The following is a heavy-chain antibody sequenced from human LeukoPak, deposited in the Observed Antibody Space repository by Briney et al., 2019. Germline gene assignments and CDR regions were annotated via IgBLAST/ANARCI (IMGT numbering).Heavy chain of an antibody. CDR2: ICTSGST. V-gene: IGHV4-61*02. CDR3: ARETITMVRGVNHWFDP. D-gene: IGHD3-10*01. Sequence: PSETLSLTCTVSGGSISSGSYYWSWIRQPAGKGLEWIGRICTSGSTNYNPSLKSRVTISVDTSKNQFSLKLSSVTAADTAVYYCARETITMVRGVNHWFDPWGQGTLVTVSS. J-gene: IGHJ5*02. CDR1: GGSISSGSYY.